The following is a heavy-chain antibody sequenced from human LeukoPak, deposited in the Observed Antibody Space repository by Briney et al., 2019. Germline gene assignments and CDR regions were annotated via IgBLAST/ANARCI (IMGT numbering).Heavy chain of an antibody. Sequence: GGSLRLSCSASGVTFSSYSINWGRQAPGRGLGWGSSISSTSTYINYADSVKGRFPISRNNAKNPLYLQLDSLRPEHTALNVCARDPWGASGLWGQGTLVIVSS. CDR3: ARDPWGASGL. CDR2: ISSTSTYI. J-gene: IGHJ4*02. V-gene: IGHV3-21*01. D-gene: IGHD1-26*01. CDR1: GVTFSSYS.